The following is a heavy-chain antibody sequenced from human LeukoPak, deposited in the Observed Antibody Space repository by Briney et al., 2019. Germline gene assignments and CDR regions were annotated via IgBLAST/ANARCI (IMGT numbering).Heavy chain of an antibody. D-gene: IGHD2-2*01. Sequence: GGSLRLSCAASGFTFSSCSMNWVRQAPGKGREWGSSISSSSRYIYYADSVKGRFTISRANAKNSLYLQMNSLRAEDTAVYYCARDFPALGYCSSTSCYNWGQGTLVTVSS. CDR1: GFTFSSCS. V-gene: IGHV3-21*01. CDR3: ARDFPALGYCSSTSCYN. CDR2: ISSSSRYI. J-gene: IGHJ4*02.